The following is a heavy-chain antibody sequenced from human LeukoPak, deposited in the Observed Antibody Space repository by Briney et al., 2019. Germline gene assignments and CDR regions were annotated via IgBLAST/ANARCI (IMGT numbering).Heavy chain of an antibody. Sequence: SVKVSCKASGGTFSSYAISWVRQAPGQGLEWMGGIIPIFGTANYAQRFQGRVTITTDESTSTAYMELSSLRSEDTAVYYCARGKVYSGYDFLPGDPIDYWGQGTLVTVSS. V-gene: IGHV1-69*05. CDR2: IIPIFGTA. CDR3: ARGKVYSGYDFLPGDPIDY. J-gene: IGHJ4*02. CDR1: GGTFSSYA. D-gene: IGHD5-12*01.